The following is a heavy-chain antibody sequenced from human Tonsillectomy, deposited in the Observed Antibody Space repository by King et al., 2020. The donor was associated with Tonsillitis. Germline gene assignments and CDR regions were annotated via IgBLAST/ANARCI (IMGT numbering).Heavy chain of an antibody. V-gene: IGHV3-30*04. CDR3: TRNPYGDYYFDY. D-gene: IGHD4-17*01. CDR1: GFTFSSYA. CDR2: ISYDGSNK. J-gene: IGHJ4*02. Sequence: VQLVESGGGVVQTGRSRRLSCAASGFTFSSYAMHGVRQAPGKGLEWWAVISYDGSNKYYADSVKGRLTISRDNSKNTLYLQMNSLRAEDTAVYFCTRNPYGDYYFDYWGQGTLVTVSS.